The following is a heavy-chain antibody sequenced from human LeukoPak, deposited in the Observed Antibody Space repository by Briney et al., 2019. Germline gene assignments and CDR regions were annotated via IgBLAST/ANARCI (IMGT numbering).Heavy chain of an antibody. CDR2: IKQDGSEK. Sequence: GGSLRLSCAASRFTFSSYWMSWVRPAPGKGLEWVANIKQDGSEKYYVDSVKGRFTISRNNAGDTLFLQMNSLRAEDTGVYYCATDLSGRQDYWGQGTLVTVSS. CDR1: RFTFSSYW. V-gene: IGHV3-7*03. CDR3: ATDLSGRQDY. D-gene: IGHD5-12*01. J-gene: IGHJ4*02.